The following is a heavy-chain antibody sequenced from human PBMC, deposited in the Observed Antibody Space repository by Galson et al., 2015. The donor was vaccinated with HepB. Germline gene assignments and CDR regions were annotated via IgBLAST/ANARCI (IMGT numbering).Heavy chain of an antibody. CDR3: AGGGQSYDYGWGSYPTKDAFNI. J-gene: IGHJ3*02. CDR2: MNPNSGNT. D-gene: IGHD3-16*02. V-gene: IGHV1-8*01. CDR1: GYTFTSYD. Sequence: SVKVSCKASGYTFTSYDINWVRQATGQGLEWMGWMNPNSGNTGYAQKFQGRVTMTGNTSISTAYMELSSLRSEDTAVYFCAGGGQSYDYGWGSYPTKDAFNIWGQGTMVTVSS.